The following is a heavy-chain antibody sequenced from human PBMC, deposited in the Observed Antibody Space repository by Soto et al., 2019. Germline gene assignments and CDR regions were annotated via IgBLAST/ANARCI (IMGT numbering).Heavy chain of an antibody. D-gene: IGHD2-2*01. CDR2: ISGSGGSA. CDR3: ASSLSPAGYYYYGMNL. CDR1: GFSRGSRC. Sequence: PXGALTLSCTASGFSRGSRCMTWVRQAPGKGLEWVSSISGSGGSAYYADSVKGRFTISRDNSKNTLYLQMRSVRAEGTGVYYCASSLSPAGYYYYGMNLWGQGPTVTRSS. V-gene: IGHV3-23*01. J-gene: IGHJ6*01.